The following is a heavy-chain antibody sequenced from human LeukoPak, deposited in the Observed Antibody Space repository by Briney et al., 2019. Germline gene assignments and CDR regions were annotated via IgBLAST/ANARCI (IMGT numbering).Heavy chain of an antibody. CDR2: IIPIFGTA. Sequence: SDKVSCRASGGTSSSYSISWARQTPARGLEWMGGIIPIFGTANYAQKFQGRVTITADESTSTAYMELSSLRSEDTAVYYCAGTIESSTSLRYWGQGTLVTVSS. CDR1: GGTSSSYS. V-gene: IGHV1-69*01. D-gene: IGHD2-2*01. J-gene: IGHJ4*02. CDR3: AGTIESSTSLRY.